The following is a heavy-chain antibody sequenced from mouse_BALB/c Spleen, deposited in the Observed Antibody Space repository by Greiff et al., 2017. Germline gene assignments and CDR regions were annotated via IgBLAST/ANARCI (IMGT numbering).Heavy chain of an antibody. Sequence: VQLQQSGAELVKPGASVKLSCKASGYTFTGYYMYWVKQRPGQGLEWIGEINPSNGGTNFNEKFKSKATLTVDKSSSTAYMQLSSLTSEDSAVYYCTRGDGNYPYYAMDYWGQGTSVTVSS. CDR2: INPSNGGT. V-gene: IGHV1S81*02. D-gene: IGHD2-1*01. CDR3: TRGDGNYPYYAMDY. J-gene: IGHJ4*01. CDR1: GYTFTGYY.